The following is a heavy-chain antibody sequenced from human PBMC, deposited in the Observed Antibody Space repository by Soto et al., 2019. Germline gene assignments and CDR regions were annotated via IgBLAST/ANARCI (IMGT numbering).Heavy chain of an antibody. D-gene: IGHD2-15*01. CDR2: ISTNGRNI. J-gene: IGHJ4*02. CDR3: ARLPPPSCSGGSCSPY. V-gene: IGHV3-11*01. CDR1: GFIFSDYY. Sequence: GSLRLSCVSSGFIFSDYYMSGIRQTPGRGLEWASYISTNGRNIYYADSVKGRFTISRDNTKNSLYLQMNSLRAEDTAVYYCARLPPPSCSGGSCSPYWGQGTLVTVSS.